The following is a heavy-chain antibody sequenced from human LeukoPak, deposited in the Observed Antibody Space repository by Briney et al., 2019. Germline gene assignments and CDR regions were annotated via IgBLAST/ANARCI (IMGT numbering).Heavy chain of an antibody. CDR3: ARGEWELPYFDY. CDR1: GGSINNGGYY. CDR2: ISSNGGST. Sequence: LSLTCTVSGGSINNGGYYWSWIRQAPGKGLEYVSVISSNGGSTYYANSVKGRFTISRDNSKNTLYLQVGSLRAEDMAMYYCARGEWELPYFDYWGQGTLVTVSS. V-gene: IGHV3-64*01. J-gene: IGHJ4*02. D-gene: IGHD1-26*01.